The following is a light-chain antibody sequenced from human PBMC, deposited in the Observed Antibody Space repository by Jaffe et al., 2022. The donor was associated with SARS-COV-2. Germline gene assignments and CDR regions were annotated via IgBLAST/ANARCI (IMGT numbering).Light chain of an antibody. CDR1: QSVFYSPYNATY. CDR3: QQYYDTPPT. Sequence: DIVMTQSPDSLAVSLGERATINCKSSQSVFYSPYNATYLGWYQKRPGQPPKLLIHWASTRESGVPDRFSGSGSGTDFTLTINNLQAEDVAVYYCQQYYDTPPTFGQGTKVEIK. J-gene: IGKJ1*01. CDR2: WAS. V-gene: IGKV4-1*01.